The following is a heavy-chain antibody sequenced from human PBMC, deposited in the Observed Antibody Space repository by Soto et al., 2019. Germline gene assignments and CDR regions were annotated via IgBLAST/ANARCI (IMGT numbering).Heavy chain of an antibody. CDR2: VIPISGTA. Sequence: SVKVSCKASGGTFSSYAISWVRQAPGQGLEWMGGVIPISGTANYAQKFQGRVTITADKSTSTAYMELSSLRSEDTAVYYCGRGVREDKSMDGMYGMDVSGQGTTFTVSS. CDR1: GGTFSSYA. D-gene: IGHD5-18*01. V-gene: IGHV1-69*06. J-gene: IGHJ6*02. CDR3: GRGVREDKSMDGMYGMDV.